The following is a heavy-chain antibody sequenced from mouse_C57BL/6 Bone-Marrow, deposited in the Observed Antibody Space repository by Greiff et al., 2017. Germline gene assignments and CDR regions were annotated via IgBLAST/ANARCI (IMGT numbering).Heavy chain of an antibody. Sequence: EVQLVESGGGLVQPGGSLKLSCAASGFTFSDYYMYWVRQTPEKRLEWVAYISNGGGSTYYPDTVKGRFPISRDHAKNTLYLQMRRLKSEDTAMYYCARHSYYSNFIAYWGQGTLVTVSA. V-gene: IGHV5-12*01. CDR2: ISNGGGST. D-gene: IGHD2-5*01. CDR3: ARHSYYSNFIAY. CDR1: GFTFSDYY. J-gene: IGHJ3*01.